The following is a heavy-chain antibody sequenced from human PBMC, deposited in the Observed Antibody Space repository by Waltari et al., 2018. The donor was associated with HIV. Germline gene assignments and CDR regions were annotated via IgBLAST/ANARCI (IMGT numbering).Heavy chain of an antibody. J-gene: IGHJ4*02. CDR3: ARDHYYGSSGYYSDY. CDR2: ISGYNGDT. V-gene: IGHV1-18*01. CDR1: GYNYTYYG. Sequence: QVHLVQSGAELRKPGATVTVSCTASGYNYTYYGFTWVRQAPGQGLEWMGWISGYNGDTKYAQKVRGRVTMTTDTSTSTAYLEMGSLRFDDTAVYYCARDHYYGSSGYYSDYWGQGTLVTVSS. D-gene: IGHD3-22*01.